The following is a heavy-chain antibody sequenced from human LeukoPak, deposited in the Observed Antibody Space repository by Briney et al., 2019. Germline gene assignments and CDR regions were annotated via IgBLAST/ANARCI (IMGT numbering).Heavy chain of an antibody. Sequence: PGGSLRLSCAASGFTFSSYVMHWVRQAPGKGLEWVAIISYDGSNEYYADSVKGRFTISRDNSKNTLYLQMNSLRAEDTAVYYCARPATFNYYDSSGRPGDAFDIWGQGTMVTVSS. J-gene: IGHJ3*02. CDR1: GFTFSSYV. D-gene: IGHD3-22*01. CDR2: ISYDGSNE. V-gene: IGHV3-30*04. CDR3: ARPATFNYYDSSGRPGDAFDI.